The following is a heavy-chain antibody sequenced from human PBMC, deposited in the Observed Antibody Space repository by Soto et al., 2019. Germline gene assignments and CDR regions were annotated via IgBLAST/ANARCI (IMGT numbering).Heavy chain of an antibody. CDR2: ISGSCGST. J-gene: IGHJ3*02. Sequence: GGSXGLSCAASVFTFIIYSMMLFRHAPGKGLEFVSAISGSCGSTYYADSVKGRFNISRYNSKNTLYLQMNSLRAEDTAVYYCQKDLMSSVDHDFDIWGQATMV. CDR1: VFTFIIYS. CDR3: QKDLMSSVDHDFDI. V-gene: IGHV3-23*01. D-gene: IGHD3-22*01.